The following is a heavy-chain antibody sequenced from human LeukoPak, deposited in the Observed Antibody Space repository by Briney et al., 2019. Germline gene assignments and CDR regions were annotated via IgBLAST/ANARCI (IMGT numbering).Heavy chain of an antibody. CDR2: ISYSGST. D-gene: IGHD3-16*02. V-gene: IGHV4-59*01. CDR3: AKYVWGSYPTFEDY. CDR1: GGSISSYY. Sequence: SETLSLTCTVSGGSISSYYLSWIRQPPGKGLEWIGYISYSGSTNYNPSLKSRVTISVDTSKNQFSLKLSSGTAADTAVYYCAKYVWGSYPTFEDYWGQGTLVTVSS. J-gene: IGHJ4*02.